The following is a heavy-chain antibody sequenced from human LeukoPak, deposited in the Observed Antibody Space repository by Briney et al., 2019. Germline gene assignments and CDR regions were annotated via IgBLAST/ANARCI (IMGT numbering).Heavy chain of an antibody. CDR1: GFTFSDYY. Sequence: GGSLRLSCAASGFTFSDYYMSWIRQAPGRGLEWVSSISSSSSYIYYADSVKGRFTISRDNAKNSLYLQMNSLRAEDTAVYYCARDMEFDWLFPRDYWGQGTLVTVSS. V-gene: IGHV3-11*06. D-gene: IGHD3-9*01. CDR3: ARDMEFDWLFPRDY. CDR2: ISSSSSYI. J-gene: IGHJ4*02.